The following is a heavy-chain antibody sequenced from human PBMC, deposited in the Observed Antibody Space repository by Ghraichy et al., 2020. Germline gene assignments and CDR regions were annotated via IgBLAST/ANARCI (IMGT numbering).Heavy chain of an antibody. CDR1: GFTFSSYG. CDR2: ISYDGSNK. CDR3: AKGARWLQPNYYYGMDV. V-gene: IGHV3-30*18. Sequence: GESLNISCAASGFTFSSYGMHWVRQAPGKGLEWVAVISYDGSNKYYADSVKGRFTISRDNSKNTLYLQMNSLRAEDTAVYYCAKGARWLQPNYYYGMDVWGQGTTVTVSS. J-gene: IGHJ6*02. D-gene: IGHD5-24*01.